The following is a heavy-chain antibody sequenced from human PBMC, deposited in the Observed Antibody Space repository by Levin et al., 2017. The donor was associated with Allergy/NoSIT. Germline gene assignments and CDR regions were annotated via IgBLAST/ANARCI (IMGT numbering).Heavy chain of an antibody. Sequence: GGSLRLSCAASGFTFGDYAMHWVRQAPGKGLEWVSGINWNRDTIGYADSVRARFTISRDNAKNSLYLQMNSLGPEDTALYYCAKGLNWGSPNTFDYWGQGTLVTVSS. CDR3: AKGLNWGSPNTFDY. CDR1: GFTFGDYA. V-gene: IGHV3-9*01. CDR2: INWNRDTI. D-gene: IGHD7-27*01. J-gene: IGHJ4*02.